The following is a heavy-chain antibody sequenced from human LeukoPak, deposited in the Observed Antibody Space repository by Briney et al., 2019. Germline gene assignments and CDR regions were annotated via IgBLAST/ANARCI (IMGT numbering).Heavy chain of an antibody. CDR3: ARDRYGDGFAHFDY. Sequence: ASVKVSCKASGYTFTSYYMHWVRQAPGQGLELMGWITPSGGTNYPQKFQGRVAITRDTSISTAYMDLSRLTSDDTAVYYCARDRYGDGFAHFDYWGQGALVTVSS. V-gene: IGHV1-2*02. J-gene: IGHJ4*02. CDR1: GYTFTSYY. D-gene: IGHD5-24*01. CDR2: ITPSGGT.